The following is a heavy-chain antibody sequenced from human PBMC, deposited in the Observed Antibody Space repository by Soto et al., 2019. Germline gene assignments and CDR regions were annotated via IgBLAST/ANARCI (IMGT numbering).Heavy chain of an antibody. J-gene: IGHJ3*02. CDR2: IYYSAST. D-gene: IGHD3-16*01. CDR1: GGSISSGGYY. V-gene: IGHV4-31*03. CDR3: ASHTQAYDDYVCTFGI. Sequence: SETLSLTCTVSGGSISSGGYYWSWIRQPPGKGLEWIGYIYYSASTYYNPTLKSRVTISVDTSKNQFSLKLSSVTAADTAVYYCASHTQAYDDYVCTFGIWGQGAMVPV.